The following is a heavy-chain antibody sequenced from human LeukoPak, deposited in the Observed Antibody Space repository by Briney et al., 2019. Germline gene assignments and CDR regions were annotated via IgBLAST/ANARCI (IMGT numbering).Heavy chain of an antibody. CDR2: IYFSGST. V-gene: IGHV4-39*01. CDR1: GGSISSNSW. D-gene: IGHD4-17*01. Sequence: TSGTLSLTCAVSGGSISSNSWWGWVRQPPGKGLEWIGSIYFSGSTYYNPSLKSRVTISEDTSKNQFSLKLSSVTAADTAVYYCARRRLRPSIIIDYWGQGTLVTVSS. J-gene: IGHJ4*02. CDR3: ARRRLRPSIIIDY.